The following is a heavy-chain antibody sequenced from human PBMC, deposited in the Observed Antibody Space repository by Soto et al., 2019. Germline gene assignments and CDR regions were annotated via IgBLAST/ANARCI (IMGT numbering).Heavy chain of an antibody. CDR1: GFSFSSYA. Sequence: EVQLLESGGGLVQPGGSLRLSCVASGFSFSSYAMSWVRQAPGKGLEWVSVISGSDGSTYYADSVKGRFTISRDNSKSTLYLHMNSLRAEDTAVYYCAKDRERDAWYEDYWGQGTLVTVSS. CDR2: ISGSDGST. J-gene: IGHJ4*02. V-gene: IGHV3-23*01. CDR3: AKDRERDAWYEDY. D-gene: IGHD6-13*01.